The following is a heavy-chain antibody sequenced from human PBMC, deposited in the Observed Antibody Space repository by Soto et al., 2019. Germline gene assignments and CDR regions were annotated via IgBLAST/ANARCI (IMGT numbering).Heavy chain of an antibody. D-gene: IGHD2-15*01. CDR3: ARSNGIYSGGSNYFDY. J-gene: IGHJ4*02. CDR1: GGTFSSYA. CDR2: IIPIFGTA. Sequence: QVQLVQSGAEVKKPGSSVKVSCKASGGTFSSYAISWVRQAPGQGIEWMGGIIPIFGTANYAQKFQGRVTITADESTSTAYMELSSLRSEDTAVYYCARSNGIYSGGSNYFDYWGQGTLVTVSS. V-gene: IGHV1-69*12.